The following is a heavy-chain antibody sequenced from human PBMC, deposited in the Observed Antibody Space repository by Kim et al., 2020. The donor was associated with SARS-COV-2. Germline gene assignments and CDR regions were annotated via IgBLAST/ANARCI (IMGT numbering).Heavy chain of an antibody. J-gene: IGHJ6*02. CDR3: VRGRVWHGLDV. Sequence: SETLSLTCAVSGGSIRSADYSWGWIRQPPGKGLEWIGHITYNGKSDYNPTLKSRLTISIDKTKIRFSLNLRIVTAADTALYYCVRGRVWHGLDVWGEEPTVPVS. CDR2: ITYNGKS. CDR1: GGSIRSADYS. V-gene: IGHV4-30-2*01.